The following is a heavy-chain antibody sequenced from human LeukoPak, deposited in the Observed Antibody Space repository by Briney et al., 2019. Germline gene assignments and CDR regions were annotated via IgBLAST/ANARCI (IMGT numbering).Heavy chain of an antibody. V-gene: IGHV3-48*03. CDR3: AKDRAMNLYYMDV. CDR2: ISSSGSTI. D-gene: IGHD1-14*01. J-gene: IGHJ6*03. Sequence: TGGSLRLSCAASGFTFSSYEMNWVRQAPGKGLEWVSYISSSGSTIYYADSVKGRFTISRDNSKNTLYLQMNSLRAEDTAVYYCAKDRAMNLYYMDVWGKGTTVTVSS. CDR1: GFTFSSYE.